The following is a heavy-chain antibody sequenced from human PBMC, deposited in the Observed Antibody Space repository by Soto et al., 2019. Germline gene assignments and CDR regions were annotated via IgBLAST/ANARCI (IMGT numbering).Heavy chain of an antibody. CDR3: ARTITFGGVLVPSLDY. J-gene: IGHJ4*02. CDR1: GFSLRPSGVC. Sequence: SGPTLVNPTQTLTLTCTFSGFSLRPSGVCVSWIRQPPGKALEWLARIDWDDDKYYSTSLKTRLTISKDTSKSQVVLTMTSMDPVDTATYYCARTITFGGVLVPSLDYWGQGTLVTVSS. CDR2: IDWDDDK. D-gene: IGHD3-16*02. V-gene: IGHV2-70*11.